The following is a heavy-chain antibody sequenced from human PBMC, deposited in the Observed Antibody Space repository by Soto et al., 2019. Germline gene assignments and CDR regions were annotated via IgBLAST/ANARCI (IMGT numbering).Heavy chain of an antibody. Sequence: GWSLRLSCASSVFTFISYAMSWVRQAPGKGLEWVSAISGSGGSTYYADSVKGRFTISRDNSKNTLYLQMNSLRAEDTAVYYCAKGACSSTSCKYYFDYWGQGTLVTVSS. D-gene: IGHD2-2*01. V-gene: IGHV3-23*01. J-gene: IGHJ4*02. CDR2: ISGSGGST. CDR1: VFTFISYA. CDR3: AKGACSSTSCKYYFDY.